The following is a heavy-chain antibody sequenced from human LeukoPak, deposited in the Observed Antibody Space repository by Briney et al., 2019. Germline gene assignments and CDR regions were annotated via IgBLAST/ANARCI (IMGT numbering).Heavy chain of an antibody. V-gene: IGHV3-9*01. CDR3: AKDKATAHYYDMDV. CDR2: ISWNSGSI. J-gene: IGHJ6*03. Sequence: GRSLRLSCAASGFTFDDYAMHRVRQAPGKGLEWVSGISWNSGSIGYADSVKGRFTISRDNAKNSLYLQMNSLRAEDTALYYCAKDKATAHYYDMDVWGKGTTVTVSS. D-gene: IGHD5-24*01. CDR1: GFTFDDYA.